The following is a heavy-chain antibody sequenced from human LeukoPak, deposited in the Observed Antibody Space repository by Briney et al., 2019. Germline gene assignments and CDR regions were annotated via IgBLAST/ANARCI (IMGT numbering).Heavy chain of an antibody. J-gene: IGHJ4*02. CDR2: ISYDGSNK. CDR3: ARAHRDTATVTPYFGY. Sequence: GGSLRLSCAASGFTFSSYAMHWVRQAPGKGLEWVAVISYDGSNKYYADSVKGRFTISRDNSKNTLYLQMNSLRAEDTAVYYCARAHRDTATVTPYFGYWGQGTLVTVSS. D-gene: IGHD5-18*01. V-gene: IGHV3-30-3*01. CDR1: GFTFSSYA.